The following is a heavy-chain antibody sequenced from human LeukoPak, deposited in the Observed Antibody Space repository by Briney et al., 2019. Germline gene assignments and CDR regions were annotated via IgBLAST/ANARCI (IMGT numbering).Heavy chain of an antibody. D-gene: IGHD3-22*01. J-gene: IGHJ4*02. Sequence: GGSLRLSCAASGFTFSSYAMSWVRQAPGKGLEWVSYISSSGSTIYYADSVKGRFTISRDNAKNSLYLQMNSLRAEDTAVYYCARDSYYDSSLDYWGQGTLVTVSS. V-gene: IGHV3-48*04. CDR3: ARDSYYDSSLDY. CDR1: GFTFSSYA. CDR2: ISSSGSTI.